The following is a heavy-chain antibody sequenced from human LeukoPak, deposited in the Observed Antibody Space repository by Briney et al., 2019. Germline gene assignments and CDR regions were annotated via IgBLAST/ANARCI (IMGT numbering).Heavy chain of an antibody. V-gene: IGHV4-31*03. D-gene: IGHD4-23*01. J-gene: IGHJ4*02. CDR2: IYYSGSI. Sequence: SQTLSLTCTVSGGSISSGGYFWNWIRQHPGKGLEWIGYIYYSGSIYYNPSLKSRVTISVDTSKNQFSLKLSSVTAADTAAYYCARVNNYGGNPFDYWGQGTLVTVSS. CDR1: GGSISSGGYF. CDR3: ARVNNYGGNPFDY.